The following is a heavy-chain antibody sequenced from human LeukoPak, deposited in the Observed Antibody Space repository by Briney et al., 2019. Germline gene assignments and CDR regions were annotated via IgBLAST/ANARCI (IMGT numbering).Heavy chain of an antibody. CDR2: INHSGST. J-gene: IGHJ4*02. Sequence: SETLSPTCPVYGGSFSGYYWSWNRQPPGKGLEWIGEINHSGSTNYNPSLKSRVTISVDTSKNQFSLKLSSVTAADTAVYYCAREDIAATVDDYWGQGALVTVSS. V-gene: IGHV4-34*01. CDR3: AREDIAATVDDY. D-gene: IGHD6-13*01. CDR1: GGSFSGYY.